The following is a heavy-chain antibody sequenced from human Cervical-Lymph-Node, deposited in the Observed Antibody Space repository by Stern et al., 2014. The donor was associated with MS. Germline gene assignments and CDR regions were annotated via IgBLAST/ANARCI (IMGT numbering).Heavy chain of an antibody. CDR3: ARTDPSMFLDY. V-gene: IGHV3-33*01. J-gene: IGHJ4*02. Sequence: QVQLVQSGGGVVQPARSLRLSCAASGFSLSNYGMHWVRQAPGKGLARVAVIWYDGSNKYYTDSVKARFTISRDNSKNTLYLQMNSLRAEDTAVYYCARTDPSMFLDYWGQGTLVTVSS. CDR2: IWYDGSNK. CDR1: GFSLSNYG. D-gene: IGHD5-18*01.